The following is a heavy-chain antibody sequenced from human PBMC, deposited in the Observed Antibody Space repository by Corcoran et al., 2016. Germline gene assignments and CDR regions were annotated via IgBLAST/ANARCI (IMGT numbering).Heavy chain of an antibody. Sequence: QVQLVQSGAEVKKPGASVKVSCKASGYTFTGYYMHWVRQAPGQGLEWMGWINPNSGGTNYAQTFQGRVTMTRDTSISTAYMELSRLRSDDTAVYYCARVGTMVRGVITNWFDPWGQGTLVTVSS. CDR3: ARVGTMVRGVITNWFDP. V-gene: IGHV1-2*02. CDR1: GYTFTGYY. D-gene: IGHD3-10*01. J-gene: IGHJ5*02. CDR2: INPNSGGT.